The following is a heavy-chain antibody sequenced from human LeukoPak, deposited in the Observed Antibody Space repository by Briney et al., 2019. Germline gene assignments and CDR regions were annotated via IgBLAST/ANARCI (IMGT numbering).Heavy chain of an antibody. CDR1: GGSISSGGYS. D-gene: IGHD2-2*01. CDR3: ARGPQLPRI. V-gene: IGHV4-30-2*01. J-gene: IGHJ4*02. CDR2: IYHSGST. Sequence: SETLSLTCAVSGGSISSGGYSWRWIRQPPGKGLEWIGYIYHSGSTYYNPSLKSRVTISVDRSKNQFSLKLSSVTAADTAVYYCARGPQLPRIWGQGTLVTVSS.